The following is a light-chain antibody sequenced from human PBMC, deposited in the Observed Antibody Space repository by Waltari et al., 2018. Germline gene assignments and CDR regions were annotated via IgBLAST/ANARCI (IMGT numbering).Light chain of an antibody. CDR3: GTWDSSLSGAV. Sequence: QSVLTQPPSVSAAPGQRVTISCSGGSSNIGNNYVSWYRQFPGTAPKLLLYEDSDRPSGVPARFSVSKSGTSATLDITGLQAGDEADYYCGTWDSSLSGAVFGGGTHLTVL. J-gene: IGLJ7*01. CDR2: EDS. CDR1: SSNIGNNY. V-gene: IGLV1-51*02.